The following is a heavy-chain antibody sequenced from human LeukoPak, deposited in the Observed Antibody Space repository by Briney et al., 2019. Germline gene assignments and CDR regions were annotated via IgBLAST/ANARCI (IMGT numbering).Heavy chain of an antibody. J-gene: IGHJ5*02. V-gene: IGHV4-59*01. CDR2: IYYSGST. CDR1: GGSISSYY. CDR3: ARAGYSNYEQNWFDP. D-gene: IGHD4-11*01. Sequence: SETLSLTCTVPGGSISSYYWSWIRQPPGKGLEWIGYIYYSGSTNYNPSLKSRVTISVDTSKNQFSLKLSSVTAADTAVYYCARAGYSNYEQNWFDPWGQGTLVTVSS.